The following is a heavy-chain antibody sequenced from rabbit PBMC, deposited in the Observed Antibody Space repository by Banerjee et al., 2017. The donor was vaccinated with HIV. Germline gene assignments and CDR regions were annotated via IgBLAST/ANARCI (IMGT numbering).Heavy chain of an antibody. V-gene: IGHV1S7*01. J-gene: IGHJ3*01. Sequence: QLEESAGGLVQPGGSLKLSCKASGFTLSSYYMNWVRQAPGKGLEWIGYIDPVFGITYYANWVNGRFSISRENTQNTVSLQLNSLTAADTATYFCARGGGLWGQGTLVTVS. CDR2: IDPVFGIT. CDR1: GFTLSSYY. CDR3: ARGGGL.